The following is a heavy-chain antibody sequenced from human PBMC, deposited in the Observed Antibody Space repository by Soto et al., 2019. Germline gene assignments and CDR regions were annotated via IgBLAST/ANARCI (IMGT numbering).Heavy chain of an antibody. V-gene: IGHV3-9*01. Sequence: PGGSLRLSCAASGFTFDDYAMHWVRQAPGKGLEWVSGISWNSGSIGYADSVKGRFTISSDNAKNSLYLQMNSLRAEDTALYYCAKDMADYYDSSGYHYSAFDIWGQGTMVTVSS. D-gene: IGHD3-22*01. CDR1: GFTFDDYA. CDR2: ISWNSGSI. CDR3: AKDMADYYDSSGYHYSAFDI. J-gene: IGHJ3*02.